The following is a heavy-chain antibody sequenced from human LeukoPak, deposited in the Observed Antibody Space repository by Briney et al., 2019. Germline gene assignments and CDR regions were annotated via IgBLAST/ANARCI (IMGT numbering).Heavy chain of an antibody. CDR1: GFTFSSYG. CDR3: AKEGDYYGSGSPRDAFDM. Sequence: QTGGSLRLSCAASGFTFSSYGMHWVRQAPGKGLEWVAVISYDGSNKYYGDSVKGRFTISRDNSKNTLYLQMNSLRPEDTALYYCAKEGDYYGSGSPRDAFDMWGQGTMVTVSS. J-gene: IGHJ3*02. V-gene: IGHV3-30*18. D-gene: IGHD3-10*01. CDR2: ISYDGSNK.